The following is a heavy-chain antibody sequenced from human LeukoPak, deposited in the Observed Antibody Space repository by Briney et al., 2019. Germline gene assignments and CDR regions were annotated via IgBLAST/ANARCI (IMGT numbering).Heavy chain of an antibody. J-gene: IGHJ6*03. D-gene: IGHD5-12*01. CDR2: IRSDGSNK. CDR3: AKGGGYEAQYYYYYLDV. CDR1: GFTFSSYA. V-gene: IGHV3-30*02. Sequence: GGSLRLSCAASGFTFSSYAMHWVRQAPGKGLEWVAFIRSDGSNKSYADSVKGRFTISRDNSKNTLYLQMNSQRTEDTAVYYCAKGGGYEAQYYYYYLDVWGKGTTVTISS.